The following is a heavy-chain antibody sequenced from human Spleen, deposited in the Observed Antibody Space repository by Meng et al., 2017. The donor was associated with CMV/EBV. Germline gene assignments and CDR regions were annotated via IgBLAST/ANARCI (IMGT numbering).Heavy chain of an antibody. D-gene: IGHD3-10*01. CDR1: GYSISHSF. CDR3: ARVSGSGSNLL. Sequence: VELVQAGPEVKNCGASVKLSCEASGYSISHSFISWVRQAPGQGLGWMGRITTYNYNTKYGQKLQGRVTMTTDTSTRTVYMEVRSLSSDDTAIYYCARVSGSGSNLLWGQGTLVTVSS. J-gene: IGHJ4*02. V-gene: IGHV1-18*01. CDR2: ITTYNYNT.